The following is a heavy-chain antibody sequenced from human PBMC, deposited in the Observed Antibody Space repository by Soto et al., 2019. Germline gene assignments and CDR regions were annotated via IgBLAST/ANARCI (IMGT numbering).Heavy chain of an antibody. CDR3: ATQGGYCTNGVCFTGWFDP. V-gene: IGHV4-59*01. J-gene: IGHJ5*02. D-gene: IGHD2-8*01. Sequence: SETLSLPCTVSGGSISSYYWSWIRQPPGKGLEWIGYIYYSGSTNYNPSLKSRVTISVDTSKNQFSLKLSSVTAADTAVYYCATQGGYCTNGVCFTGWFDPWGQGTLVTVSS. CDR1: GGSISSYY. CDR2: IYYSGST.